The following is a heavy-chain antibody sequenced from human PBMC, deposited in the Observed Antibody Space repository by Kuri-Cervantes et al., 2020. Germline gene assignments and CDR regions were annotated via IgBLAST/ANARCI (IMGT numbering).Heavy chain of an antibody. J-gene: IGHJ4*02. CDR2: ISYDGSNK. D-gene: IGHD5-18*01. V-gene: IGHV3-30*18. CDR3: AKLLGIQLWSGLSY. Sequence: GGSLRLSCAASGFTFSSYGMHWVRQAPGKGLEWVAVISYDGSNKYYADSVKGRFTISRDNSKNTLYLQMNSLRAEDTAVYYCAKLLGIQLWSGLSYWGQGTLVTVSS. CDR1: GFTFSSYG.